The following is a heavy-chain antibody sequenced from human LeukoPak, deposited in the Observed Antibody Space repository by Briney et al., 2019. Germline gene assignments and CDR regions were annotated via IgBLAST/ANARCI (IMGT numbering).Heavy chain of an antibody. V-gene: IGHV4-4*07. J-gene: IGHJ3*02. D-gene: IGHD3-9*01. CDR1: GAFISIYY. Sequence: SETLSLTCTVSGAFISIYYWSWIRQPAGEGLEWVGRISTSGCTNYHPSLKSRVTMSVDTSKNQFSLKLISVTAADTAVHYCARALVPYYDILTGYYKHPIDAFDIWGQGTMVTVSS. CDR3: ARALVPYYDILTGYYKHPIDAFDI. CDR2: ISTSGCT.